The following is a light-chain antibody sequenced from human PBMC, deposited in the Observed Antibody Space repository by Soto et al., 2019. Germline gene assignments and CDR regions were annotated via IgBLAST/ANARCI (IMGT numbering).Light chain of an antibody. J-gene: IGKJ5*01. CDR1: QSVSRN. CDR3: QQYNNWPPPIT. Sequence: EIVMTQSPTTLSVSPWERATLSCMASQSVSRNLGWYQQKPGQAPRLLIYGASTRATGIPARISGSGSGTEFTLTISSLQSEDFAVYYCQQYNNWPPPITFGQGTRLEI. V-gene: IGKV3-15*01. CDR2: GAS.